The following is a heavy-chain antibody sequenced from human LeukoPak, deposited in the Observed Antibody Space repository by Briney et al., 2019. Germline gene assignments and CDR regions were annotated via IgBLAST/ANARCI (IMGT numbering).Heavy chain of an antibody. CDR1: GGTFNSYG. V-gene: IGHV1-69*13. D-gene: IGHD3-10*01. Sequence: GASVKVSCKASGGTFNSYGINWVRQAPGQRQEWKGGIIPMAGTPNYAQKFQGRVTITADESTRTAYMELSPLRSEDTAVYYCARPPEGGIYGSGVCEVWGQRTVYTVSS. CDR3: ARPPEGGIYGSGVCEV. CDR2: IIPMAGTP. J-gene: IGHJ3*01.